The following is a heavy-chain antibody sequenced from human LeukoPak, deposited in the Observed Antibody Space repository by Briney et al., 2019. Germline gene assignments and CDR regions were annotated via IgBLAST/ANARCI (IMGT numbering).Heavy chain of an antibody. CDR3: ARETYSSSNPWAFDI. J-gene: IGHJ3*02. CDR2: IYYSGST. CDR1: GGSISSYY. Sequence: SETLSLTCTVSGGSISSYYWSWIRQPPGKGLEWIGYIYYSGSTYYNPSLKSRVTISVDTSKNQFSLKLSSVTAADTAVYYCARETYSSSNPWAFDIWGQGTMVTVSS. V-gene: IGHV4-59*01. D-gene: IGHD6-6*01.